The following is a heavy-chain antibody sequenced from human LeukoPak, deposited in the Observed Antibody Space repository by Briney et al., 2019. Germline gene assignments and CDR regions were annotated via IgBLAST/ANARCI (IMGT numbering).Heavy chain of an antibody. J-gene: IGHJ4*02. CDR3: ARDRIAVAGSWAKGGFDY. D-gene: IGHD6-19*01. V-gene: IGHV4-59*01. Sequence: SETLSLTCTVSGGSISSYYWSWIRQPPGKGLEWIGYIYYSGSTNYNPSLKSRVTISVDTSKNQFSLKLSSVTAADTAVYYCARDRIAVAGSWAKGGFDYWGQGTLVTVSS. CDR2: IYYSGST. CDR1: GGSISSYY.